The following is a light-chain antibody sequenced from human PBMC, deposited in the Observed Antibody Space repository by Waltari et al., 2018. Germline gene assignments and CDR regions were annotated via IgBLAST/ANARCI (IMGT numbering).Light chain of an antibody. CDR3: AVWDDNLSGVV. CDR1: SSTIGVNV. CDR2: TND. V-gene: IGLV1-44*01. J-gene: IGLJ1*01. Sequence: QSVLAQPPSVSGPPGQGVTIFCSGGSSTIGVNVVNWYQHLPGTSPRLLIFTNDQRPSGVPDRFSGSKSGTSASLAISGLQSEDEGHYYCAVWDDNLSGVVFGAGTQVTVL.